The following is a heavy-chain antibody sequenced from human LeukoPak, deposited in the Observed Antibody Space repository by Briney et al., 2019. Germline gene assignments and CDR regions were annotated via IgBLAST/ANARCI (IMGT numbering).Heavy chain of an antibody. CDR2: INVNGGAT. J-gene: IGHJ4*02. D-gene: IGHD3-10*01. CDR1: GFIFSSHW. Sequence: GGSLRLSCAASGFIFSSHWMTWVRQAPGKGLEWVSFINVNGGATHYAESVKGRFTISRANAMNSIYLEMNSLTAEDTAVYYCARGPRILTLGSYYFDYWGQGSLVTVSS. CDR3: ARGPRILTLGSYYFDY. V-gene: IGHV3-48*04.